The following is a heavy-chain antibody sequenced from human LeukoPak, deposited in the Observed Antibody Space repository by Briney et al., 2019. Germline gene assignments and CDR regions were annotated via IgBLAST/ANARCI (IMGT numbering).Heavy chain of an antibody. CDR1: GGTFSSYA. D-gene: IGHD6-19*01. CDR3: ARDASVAGTGGFDY. CDR2: ISAYNGNT. V-gene: IGHV1-18*01. Sequence: ASVKVSCKASGGTFSSYAISWVRQAPGQGLEWMGWISAYNGNTNYAQKLQGRVTMTTDTSTSTAYMELRSLRSDDTAVYYCARDASVAGTGGFDYWGQGTLVTVSS. J-gene: IGHJ4*02.